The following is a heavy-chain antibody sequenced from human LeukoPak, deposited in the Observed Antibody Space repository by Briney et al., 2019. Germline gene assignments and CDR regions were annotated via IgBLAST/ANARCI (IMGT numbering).Heavy chain of an antibody. J-gene: IGHJ4*02. CDR1: GFTFSEAW. D-gene: IGHD3-16*02. Sequence: GGSLRLSCAASGFTFSEAWMTWVRQAPGKDLEWVGRIQSITDGGTTDYAAPVKGRFTISRDDSKNTLYLQLNSLKTEDTAMYYCTIDCDYAWGSYRLAYWGQGALVTVSS. CDR2: IQSITDGGTT. V-gene: IGHV3-15*01. CDR3: TIDCDYAWGSYRLAY.